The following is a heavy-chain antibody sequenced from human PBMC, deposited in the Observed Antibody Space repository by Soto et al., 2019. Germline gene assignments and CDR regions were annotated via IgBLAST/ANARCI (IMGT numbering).Heavy chain of an antibody. CDR3: AIPATATAVSDFDC. Sequence: GESLKISCKGSGYSFSTYWIGWVRQMPGKGLEWMGIIYPADSDTRYSPSFQGQVTISADKSISTAYLQWSSLKASDTAIYYCAIPATATAVSDFDCWGQGTRVTVSS. D-gene: IGHD2-15*01. CDR2: IYPADSDT. V-gene: IGHV5-51*01. J-gene: IGHJ4*02. CDR1: GYSFSTYW.